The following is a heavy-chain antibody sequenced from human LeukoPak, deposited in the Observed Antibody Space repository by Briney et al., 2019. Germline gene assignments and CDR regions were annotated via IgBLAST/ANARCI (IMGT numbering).Heavy chain of an antibody. J-gene: IGHJ4*02. V-gene: IGHV3-23*01. CDR3: TRVGYIDEGIDY. CDR1: GFTFSSYW. D-gene: IGHD5-24*01. CDR2: ISGSGGST. Sequence: GGSLRLSCAASGFTFSSYWMSWVRQAPGKGLEWVSAISGSGGSTYYADSVKGRFTISRDNAKNSLYLQMNSLRAEDTAIYYCTRVGYIDEGIDYWGQGTLVTVSS.